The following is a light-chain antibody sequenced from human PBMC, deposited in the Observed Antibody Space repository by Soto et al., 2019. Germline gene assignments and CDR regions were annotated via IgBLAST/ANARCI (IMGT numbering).Light chain of an antibody. CDR3: QQGYNFPRA. CDR2: PAS. V-gene: IGKV1-12*01. Sequence: DIQITHSRSSISASVGDRVTITCRASQPISSWLAWYQQVPGQAPYLLIYPASTLQSGVPSRFSGSGSGTDFTLTINSLQPEDFATYYCQQGYNFPRALGQGTKVDIK. CDR1: QPISSW. J-gene: IGKJ1*01.